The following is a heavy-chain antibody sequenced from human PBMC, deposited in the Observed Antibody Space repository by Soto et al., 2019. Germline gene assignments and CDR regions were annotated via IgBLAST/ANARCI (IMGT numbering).Heavy chain of an antibody. Sequence: QVQLQESGPGLVKPSETLSLTFTVSGGSISSYYWSWIRQPPGTGLEWIGYIYYSGSTNYNPSLKSRVTISVDTSKNQFSLKLSAVTAADTAVYYCARERKYSSCYPVARNWFAPWGQGTLVTVST. CDR1: GGSISSYY. CDR2: IYYSGST. V-gene: IGHV4-59*01. J-gene: IGHJ5*02. CDR3: ARERKYSSCYPVARNWFAP. D-gene: IGHD6-19*01.